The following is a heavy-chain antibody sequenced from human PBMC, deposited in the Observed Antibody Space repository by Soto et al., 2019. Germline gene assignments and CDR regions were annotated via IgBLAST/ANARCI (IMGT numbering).Heavy chain of an antibody. J-gene: IGHJ4*02. CDR2: IYYSGST. D-gene: IGHD6-19*01. V-gene: IGHV4-59*01. Sequence: QVQLQESGPGLVKPSETLSLTCTVSGGSISSYYWSWIRQPPGKGLEWIGYIYYSGSTNYNPSLKSRVTISVDTSKNQFSLKLSPVTAADTAVYYCARGRDEWLGLGRALDYWGQGTLVTVSS. CDR1: GGSISSYY. CDR3: ARGRDEWLGLGRALDY.